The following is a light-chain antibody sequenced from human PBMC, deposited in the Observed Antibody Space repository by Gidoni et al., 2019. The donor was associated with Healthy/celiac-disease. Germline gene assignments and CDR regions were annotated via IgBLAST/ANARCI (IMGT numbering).Light chain of an antibody. Sequence: DIQMTQSPSSLSASVGDRDTITCKASKDICNYLNWYQQKPGKAPKLLIYDASKLETGVPSRVSGSGSGTDFTFTISSLQPEDIATYYCQQYDNLSLTFGGGTKVEIK. CDR1: KDICNY. V-gene: IGKV1-33*01. J-gene: IGKJ4*01. CDR3: QQYDNLSLT. CDR2: DAS.